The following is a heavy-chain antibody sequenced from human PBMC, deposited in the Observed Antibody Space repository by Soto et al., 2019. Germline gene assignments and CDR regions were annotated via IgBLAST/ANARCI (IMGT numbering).Heavy chain of an antibody. CDR2: IKQDGSEK. D-gene: IGHD6-6*01. V-gene: IGHV3-7*05. CDR1: GFTFTSYW. Sequence: GSLRLSCVASGFTFTSYWMSWVRQAPGKGLEWVANIKQDGSEKYYVESVKGRFTISRDNARSTLYLQMNSLRAEDTAVYYCARYSSSSAAAVGIDYWGQGTLVTVSS. CDR3: ARYSSSSAAAVGIDY. J-gene: IGHJ4*02.